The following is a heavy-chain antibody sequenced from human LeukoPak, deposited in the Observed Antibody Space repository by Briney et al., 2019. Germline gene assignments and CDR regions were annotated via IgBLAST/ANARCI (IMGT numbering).Heavy chain of an antibody. CDR3: ARDYTGGWNDY. D-gene: IGHD7-27*01. Sequence: PGGSLRLSCAAAGFALSRHWMSWVRQAKGKGLECVAKIREDGSEKHYVDSVKGRFIISRDNAKNSLYLQMNSLRAEDTAVYYCARDYTGGWNDYWGQGTLVTVSS. J-gene: IGHJ4*02. V-gene: IGHV3-7*01. CDR2: IREDGSEK. CDR1: GFALSRHW.